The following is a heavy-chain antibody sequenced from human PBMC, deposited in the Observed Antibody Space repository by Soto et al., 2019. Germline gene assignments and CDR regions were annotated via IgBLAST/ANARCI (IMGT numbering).Heavy chain of an antibody. CDR1: GFTFSSYA. D-gene: IGHD3-9*01. CDR3: AKDSQLRYFDWLFPYYFDY. J-gene: IGHJ4*02. CDR2: ISGSGGST. V-gene: IGHV3-23*01. Sequence: GGSLRLSCAASGFTFSSYAMSWVRQAPGKGLEWVSAISGSGGSTYYADSVKGRFTISRDNSKNTLYLQMNSLRAEDTAVYYCAKDSQLRYFDWLFPYYFDYWGQGTLVTVYS.